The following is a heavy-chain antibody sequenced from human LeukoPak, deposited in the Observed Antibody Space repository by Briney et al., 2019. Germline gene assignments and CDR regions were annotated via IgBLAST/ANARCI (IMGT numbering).Heavy chain of an antibody. CDR3: ARTPDIVVVPAAISWFDP. Sequence: SETLSLTCAVYGGSFSGYYCSWIRQPPGKGLEWSGEINHSGSTNYNPSLKSRVTISVDTSKNQFSLKLSSVTAADTAVYYCARTPDIVVVPAAISWFDPWGQGTLVTVSS. D-gene: IGHD2-2*01. CDR1: GGSFSGYY. V-gene: IGHV4-34*01. CDR2: INHSGST. J-gene: IGHJ5*02.